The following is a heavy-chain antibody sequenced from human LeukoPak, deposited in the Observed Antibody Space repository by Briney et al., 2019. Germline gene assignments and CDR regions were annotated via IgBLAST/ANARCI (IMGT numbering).Heavy chain of an antibody. J-gene: IGHJ4*02. Sequence: SVKVSCKASGGTFSSYAISWVRQAPGQGLEWMAGIIPIFGTANYAQKFQGRVTITADESTSTAHMELSSLRSEDTAVYYCARKGSYYYDSSGQFDYWGQGTLVTVSS. V-gene: IGHV1-69*13. CDR1: GGTFSSYA. CDR2: IIPIFGTA. D-gene: IGHD3-22*01. CDR3: ARKGSYYYDSSGQFDY.